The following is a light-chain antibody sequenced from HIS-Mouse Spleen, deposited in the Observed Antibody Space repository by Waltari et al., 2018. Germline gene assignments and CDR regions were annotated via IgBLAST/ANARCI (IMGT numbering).Light chain of an antibody. CDR1: SSNIGSNY. V-gene: IGLV1-47*01. J-gene: IGLJ3*02. CDR2: RNK. CDR3: AAWDDSLSGRV. Sequence: QSVLTQPPSASGTPGQRVTISCSGSSSNIGSNYVYWYQQLPGTAPKLLIYRNKPRPSGVPDRFSGSKSGTSASLAISWLRSEDEADYYCAAWDDSLSGRVFGGGTKLTVL.